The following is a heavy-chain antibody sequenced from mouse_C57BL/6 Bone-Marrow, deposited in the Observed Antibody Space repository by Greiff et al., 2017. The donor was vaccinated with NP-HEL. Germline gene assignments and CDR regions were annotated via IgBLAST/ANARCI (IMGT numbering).Heavy chain of an antibody. D-gene: IGHD1-1*01. CDR2: IWSGGST. CDR1: GFSLTSYG. CDR3: LGLYYLFAY. V-gene: IGHV2-4*01. J-gene: IGHJ3*01. Sequence: QVQLQQSGPGLVQPSQSLSITCTVSGFSLTSYGVHWVRQPPGKGLEWLGVIWSGGSTDNNAAFIARLSISKDNSKSQVFFKMNSLQADDTAIYYCLGLYYLFAYWGQGTLVTVSA.